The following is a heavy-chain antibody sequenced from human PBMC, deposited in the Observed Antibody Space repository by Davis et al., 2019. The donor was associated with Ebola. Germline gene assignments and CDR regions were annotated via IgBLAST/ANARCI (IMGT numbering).Heavy chain of an antibody. D-gene: IGHD3-10*01. CDR2: IYYSGST. CDR1: GGSVSSSSYY. J-gene: IGHJ6*02. CDR3: ARHRGGFRGPYYYYGMDV. V-gene: IGHV4-39*01. Sequence: GSLRLSCTVSGGSVSSSSYYWGWIRQPPGKGLEWIGSIYYSGSTYYNPSLKSRVTISVDTSKNQFSLKLSSVTAADTAVYYCARHRGGFRGPYYYYGMDVWGQGTTVTVSS.